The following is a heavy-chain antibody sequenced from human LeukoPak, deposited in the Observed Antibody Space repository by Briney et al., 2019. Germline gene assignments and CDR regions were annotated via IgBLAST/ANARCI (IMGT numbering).Heavy chain of an antibody. CDR3: ARSRAFNSGAFDP. Sequence: ASETLSLTCTVSGGSISSGGYYWSWIRQHPGKGLEWIGYIYYSGSTYYNPSLKSRVTISVDTSKSQISLKLSSVTAADTAVYYCARSRAFNSGAFDPWGQGSLVTVSS. J-gene: IGHJ5*02. CDR2: IYYSGST. CDR1: GGSISSGGYY. D-gene: IGHD1-26*01. V-gene: IGHV4-31*03.